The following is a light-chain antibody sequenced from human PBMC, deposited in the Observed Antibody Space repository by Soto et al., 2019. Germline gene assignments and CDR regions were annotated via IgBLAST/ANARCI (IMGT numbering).Light chain of an antibody. CDR3: AGWDGSLKGFV. CDR2: ENN. Sequence: TQQPSASGAPGQRVTIHYSGSASNIGRDPVNWYQQVPGTAPKLLIDENNHRPSGVPDRFSGSTSGTSASLVISELQSEDEAEYFCAGWDGSLKGFVFGTGTKV. CDR1: ASNIGRDP. J-gene: IGLJ1*01. V-gene: IGLV1-44*01.